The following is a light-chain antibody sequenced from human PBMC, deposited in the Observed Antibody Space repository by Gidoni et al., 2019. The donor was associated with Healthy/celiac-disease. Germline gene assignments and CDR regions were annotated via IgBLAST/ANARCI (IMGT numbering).Light chain of an antibody. CDR1: QSISRY. CDR2: SAS. Sequence: DIQLTQSPSSLSASVGDRVTITCRASQSISRYLNCYQQKPGKAPTLLIFSASSLQSGVPSRFSGSGSGTDFTLTIISLQPEDFATFYCQQSYSTPRTFGQGTKLEIK. V-gene: IGKV1-39*01. J-gene: IGKJ2*02. CDR3: QQSYSTPRT.